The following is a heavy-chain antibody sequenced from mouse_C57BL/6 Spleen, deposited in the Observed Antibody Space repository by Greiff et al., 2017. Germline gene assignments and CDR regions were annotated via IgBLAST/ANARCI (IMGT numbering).Heavy chain of an antibody. CDR2: IHPNSGST. CDR3: ARVTTTAADY. D-gene: IGHD2-2*01. V-gene: IGHV1-64*01. CDR1: GYTFTSYW. Sequence: VQLQQPGAELVKPGASVKLSCKASGYTFTSYWMHWVKQRPGQGLEWIGMIHPNSGSTNYNEKFKSKATLTVNKSSSTAYMQLSSQTSADSAGYYCARVTTTAADYWGQGTTLTVSS. J-gene: IGHJ2*01.